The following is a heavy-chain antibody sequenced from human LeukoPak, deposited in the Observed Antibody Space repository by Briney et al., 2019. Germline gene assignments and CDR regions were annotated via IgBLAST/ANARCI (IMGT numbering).Heavy chain of an antibody. CDR3: ARDYGSGSRTRARNWFDP. J-gene: IGHJ5*02. CDR1: GYTFTGYY. V-gene: IGHV1-2*02. Sequence: GASVKVSCKASGYTFTGYYMHWVRQAPGQGLEWMGWINPNSGGTNYAQKFQGRVTMTRDTSISTAYMELSRLRSDDTAVYYCARDYGSGSRTRARNWFDPWGQGTLVTVSS. D-gene: IGHD3-10*01. CDR2: INPNSGGT.